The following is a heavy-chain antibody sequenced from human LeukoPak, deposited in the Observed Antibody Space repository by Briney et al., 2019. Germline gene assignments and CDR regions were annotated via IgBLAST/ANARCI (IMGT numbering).Heavy chain of an antibody. CDR1: GGSFSGYY. J-gene: IGHJ4*02. Sequence: SETLSLTCAVYGGSFSGYYWSWIRQPPEKGLEWIGEINDSGRTHYNPSLKSRVTISVDTAKYQFSLSLSSLTAADTAVYYCARGLDLEGLDYWGQGTLVTVSS. CDR2: INDSGRT. D-gene: IGHD1-1*01. V-gene: IGHV4-34*01. CDR3: ARGLDLEGLDY.